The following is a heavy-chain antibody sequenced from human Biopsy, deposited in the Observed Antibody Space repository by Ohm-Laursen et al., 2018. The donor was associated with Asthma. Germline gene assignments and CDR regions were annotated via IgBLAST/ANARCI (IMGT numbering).Heavy chain of an antibody. CDR1: GGTFNTYV. D-gene: IGHD2-2*01. CDR2: INSVFGTT. Sequence: SVKVSCKSLGGTFNTYVIGWVRQAPGQGLEWMGGINSVFGTTTYPQKFQDRVTITADDSTSTVYMELSSLRSEDTAVYYCARKAGSCISRTCYSLDFWGQGTPVTASS. CDR3: ARKAGSCISRTCYSLDF. J-gene: IGHJ4*02. V-gene: IGHV1-69*13.